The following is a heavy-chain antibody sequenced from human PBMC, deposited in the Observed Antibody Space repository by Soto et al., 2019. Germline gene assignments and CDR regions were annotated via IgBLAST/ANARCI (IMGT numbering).Heavy chain of an antibody. V-gene: IGHV4-39*01. Sequence: QLQLQESGPGLVKPSETLSLTCTVSGGSISSSSYYWGWIRQPPGKGLEWIGSIYYSGSTYYNPSLKSRVTISVDTSKNQFSLKLSSVTAADTAVYYCACPSIHRGDADYWGQGTLVTVSS. CDR1: GGSISSSSYY. CDR3: ACPSIHRGDADY. CDR2: IYYSGST. D-gene: IGHD2-21*01. J-gene: IGHJ4*02.